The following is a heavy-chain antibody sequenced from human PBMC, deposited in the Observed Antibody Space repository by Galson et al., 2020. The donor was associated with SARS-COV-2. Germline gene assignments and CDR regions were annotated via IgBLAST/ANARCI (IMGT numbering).Heavy chain of an antibody. J-gene: IGHJ1*01. CDR1: GYSFTSYW. D-gene: IGHD4-17*01. Sequence: GESLKISCKGSGYSFTSYWIGWVRQMPGKGLEWMGIIYPGDSDTRYSQSFQGQVTISADKSISTAYLQWSSLKASDTAMYYCARQINYGGNPIEYFQHWGQGTLVTVSS. V-gene: IGHV5-51*01. CDR2: IYPGDSDT. CDR3: ARQINYGGNPIEYFQH.